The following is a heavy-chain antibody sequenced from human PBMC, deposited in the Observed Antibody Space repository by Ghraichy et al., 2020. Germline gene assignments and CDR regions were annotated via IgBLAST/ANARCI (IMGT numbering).Heavy chain of an antibody. CDR2: LTETSGGT. V-gene: IGHV3-23*01. CDR1: GFTFSMFD. Sequence: GGSLRLSCAASGFTFSMFDMAWARQAPGKGLEWISSLTETSGGTVYADSVKGRFSISRDNSKNTVFLQMNSLRVDDTAVYYCARRADTRGFYPKTYHFDYWGQGTLVTVSS. J-gene: IGHJ4*02. D-gene: IGHD5-12*01. CDR3: ARRADTRGFYPKTYHFDY.